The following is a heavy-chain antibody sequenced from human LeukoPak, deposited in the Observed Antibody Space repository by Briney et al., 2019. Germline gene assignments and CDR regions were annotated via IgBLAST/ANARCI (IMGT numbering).Heavy chain of an antibody. Sequence: GGSLRLSCAASLFTFSSYGMHWVRQAPGKGLEWVAVISYDGSNKYYADSVKGRFTISRDNSKNTLYLQMNSLRAEDTAVYNCAKVKWELLQTHHYFDYWGQGTLVTVSS. J-gene: IGHJ4*02. CDR3: AKVKWELLQTHHYFDY. D-gene: IGHD1-26*01. CDR2: ISYDGSNK. CDR1: LFTFSSYG. V-gene: IGHV3-30*18.